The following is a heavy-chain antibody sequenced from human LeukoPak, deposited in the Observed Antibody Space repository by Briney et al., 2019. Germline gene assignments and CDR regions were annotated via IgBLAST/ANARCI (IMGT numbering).Heavy chain of an antibody. CDR3: ARLSSYGHYYYYYYMDV. CDR1: GGTFSSYA. J-gene: IGHJ6*03. D-gene: IGHD5-18*01. Sequence: ASVKVSCKASGGTFSSYAISWVRQAPGQGLEWMGGIIPIFGTANYAQKFQGRVTMTTDTSTSTAYMELRSLRSDDTAVYYCARLSSYGHYYYYYYMDVWGKGTTVTVSS. CDR2: IIPIFGTA. V-gene: IGHV1-69*05.